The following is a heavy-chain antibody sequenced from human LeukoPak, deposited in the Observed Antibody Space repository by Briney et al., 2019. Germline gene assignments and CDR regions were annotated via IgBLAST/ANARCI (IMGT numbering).Heavy chain of an antibody. J-gene: IGHJ4*02. D-gene: IGHD5-12*01. CDR1: GFTFSFYA. CDR3: AKVRYSGYVVLAH. CDR2: ISDSGGNT. Sequence: GGSLRLSCAASGFTFSFYAMNWVRQAPGKGLEWVSGISDSGGNTYYADSVKGRFTVSRDNSKNTLYLQMNSLRAEDTAVYCCAKVRYSGYVVLAHWGQGTLVTVSS. V-gene: IGHV3-23*01.